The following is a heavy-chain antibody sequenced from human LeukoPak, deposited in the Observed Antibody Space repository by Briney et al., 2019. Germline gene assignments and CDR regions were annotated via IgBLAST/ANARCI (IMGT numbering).Heavy chain of an antibody. CDR1: GGTFNSYA. V-gene: IGHV1-69*05. J-gene: IGHJ4*02. Sequence: VASVKVSCEASGGTFNSYAINWVRQAPGQGLEWMGGIIPRLGTTKYIEKFQGRITITTDESTTTAYMELTSLRSEDTAVYYCAADGTDWGQGTLVTVSS. CDR3: AADGTD. CDR2: IIPRLGTT.